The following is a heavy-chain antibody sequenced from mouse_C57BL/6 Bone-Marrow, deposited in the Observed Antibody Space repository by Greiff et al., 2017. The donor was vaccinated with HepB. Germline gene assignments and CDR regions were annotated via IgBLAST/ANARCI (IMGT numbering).Heavy chain of an antibody. Sequence: QVQLKQSGAELVRPGTSVKVSCKASGYAFTNYLIEWVKQRPGQGLAWIGVINPGSGGTNYNEKFKGKATLTADKSSSTAYMQLSSLTSEDAAVYFCAGDYDGFAYWGQGTLVTVSA. CDR1: GYAFTNYL. J-gene: IGHJ3*01. CDR2: INPGSGGT. V-gene: IGHV1-54*01. CDR3: AGDYDGFAY. D-gene: IGHD2-4*01.